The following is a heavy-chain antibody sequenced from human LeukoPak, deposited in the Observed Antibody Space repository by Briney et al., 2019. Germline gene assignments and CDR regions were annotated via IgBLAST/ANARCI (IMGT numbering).Heavy chain of an antibody. Sequence: PGGSLRLSCAASGFTFSSYSMNWVRQAPGKGLEWVSSISSSSRYIYYADSVKGRFTISRDNAKNSLFLQMNSLRAEDTALYYCARDRSYGFDYWGQGTLVTVSS. CDR1: GFTFSSYS. J-gene: IGHJ4*02. D-gene: IGHD5-18*01. CDR2: ISSSSRYI. V-gene: IGHV3-21*01. CDR3: ARDRSYGFDY.